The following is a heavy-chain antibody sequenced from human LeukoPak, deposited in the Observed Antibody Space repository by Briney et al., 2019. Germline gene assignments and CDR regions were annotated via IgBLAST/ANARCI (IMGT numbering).Heavy chain of an antibody. CDR1: GFTFSSYG. Sequence: GGSLRLSCAASGFTFSSYGMHWVRQAPGKGLEWVANIKQDGGEKYYVGSVKGRFTVSRDNAKNSLYLQMNSLRAEDTAVYYCAREWNYYGSGIMDVWGKGTTVTVSS. J-gene: IGHJ6*04. CDR3: AREWNYYGSGIMDV. V-gene: IGHV3-7*01. CDR2: IKQDGGEK. D-gene: IGHD3-10*01.